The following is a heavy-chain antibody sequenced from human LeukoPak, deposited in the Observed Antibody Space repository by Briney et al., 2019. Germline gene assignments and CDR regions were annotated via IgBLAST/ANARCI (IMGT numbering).Heavy chain of an antibody. V-gene: IGHV4-59*01. CDR3: ARSRDDYNANSPSYY. D-gene: IGHD5-24*01. CDR1: GGSLSSAY. J-gene: IGHJ4*02. Sequence: SETLSLTCNVSGGSLSSAYWNWIQQPPGKGLEWIGYIFYSGTTNYNPSLKSRVTISLDTSKKHFSLKLTSVTAADTAVYYCARSRDDYNANSPSYYWGQGTLVTVSS. CDR2: IFYSGTT.